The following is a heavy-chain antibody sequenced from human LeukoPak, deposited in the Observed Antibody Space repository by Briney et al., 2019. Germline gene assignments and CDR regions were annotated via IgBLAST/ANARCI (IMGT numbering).Heavy chain of an antibody. CDR2: ISSSSSYI. D-gene: IGHD3-10*01. V-gene: IGHV3-21*04. CDR1: GFTFSSYS. Sequence: PGGSLRLSCAASGFTFSSYSMNWVRQAPGKGLEWVSSISSSSSYIYYADSVKGRFTISRDNAKNTLYLQMNSLRAEDTAVYYCAKDRAPLVRGEKGMDVWGQGTTVTVSS. CDR3: AKDRAPLVRGEKGMDV. J-gene: IGHJ6*01.